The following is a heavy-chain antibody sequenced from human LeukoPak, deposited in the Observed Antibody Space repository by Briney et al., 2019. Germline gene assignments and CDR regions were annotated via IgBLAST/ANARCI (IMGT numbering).Heavy chain of an antibody. CDR2: IYTSGST. CDR1: GGSISSYY. Sequence: KTSETLSLTCAVSGGSISSYYWSWIRQPAVKGLEWIGRIYTSGSTNYNPSLKSRVTMSVDTSKSQFSLKLSSVTAADTAVYYCARDSRSPGYFDYWGQGTLVTVSS. V-gene: IGHV4-4*07. CDR3: ARDSRSPGYFDY. J-gene: IGHJ4*02.